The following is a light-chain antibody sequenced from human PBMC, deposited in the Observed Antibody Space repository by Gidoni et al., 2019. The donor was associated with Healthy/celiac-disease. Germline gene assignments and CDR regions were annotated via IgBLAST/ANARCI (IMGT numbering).Light chain of an antibody. V-gene: IGKV3-11*01. CDR3: QQRSNWPPIT. Sequence: EIVLTQSPATLSLPPGERATLSCWTSQSVSSYLAWYQQKPGQAPRLLIYDASNRATGIPARFSGSGSGTDFTLTISSLEPEDFAVYYCQQRSNWPPITFGQGTRLEIK. CDR1: QSVSSY. CDR2: DAS. J-gene: IGKJ5*01.